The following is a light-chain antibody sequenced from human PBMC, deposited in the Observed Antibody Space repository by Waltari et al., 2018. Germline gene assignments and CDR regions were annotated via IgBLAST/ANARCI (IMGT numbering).Light chain of an antibody. CDR2: LAS. J-gene: IGKJ1*01. CDR3: MQARQTPWT. V-gene: IGKV2-28*01. Sequence: DIVMTQSPLSLPVSPGEPASISCRSSQSLLHSSGYTFLDWYLQKPGQSPQRLIYLASTRASGVPDRFSGSVSGTDFTLKISRVEAEDVGVYYCMQARQTPWTFGQGTKVEIK. CDR1: QSLLHSSGYTF.